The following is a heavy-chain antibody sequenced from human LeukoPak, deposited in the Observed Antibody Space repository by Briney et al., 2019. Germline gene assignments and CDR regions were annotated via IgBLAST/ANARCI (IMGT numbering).Heavy chain of an antibody. CDR3: ARDPKYCSGGSCHDY. CDR2: ISAYNGNT. V-gene: IGHV1-18*01. CDR1: GGTFSSYA. D-gene: IGHD2-15*01. J-gene: IGHJ4*02. Sequence: ASVKVSCKASGGTFSSYAISWVRQAPGQGLEWMGWISAYNGNTNYAQKLQGRVTMTTDTSTSTAYMELRSLRSDDTAVYYCARDPKYCSGGSCHDYWGQGTLVTVSS.